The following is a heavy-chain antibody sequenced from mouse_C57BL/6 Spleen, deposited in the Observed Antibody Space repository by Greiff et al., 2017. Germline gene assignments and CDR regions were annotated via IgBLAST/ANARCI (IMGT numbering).Heavy chain of an antibody. CDR1: GYSFTGYY. V-gene: IGHV1-42*01. J-gene: IGHJ1*03. CDR2: INPSTGGT. Sequence: VQLKESGPELVKPGASVKISCKASGYSFTGYYMNWVKQSPEKSLEWIGEINPSTGGTTYNQKFKAKATLTVDKSSSTAYMQLKSLTSEDSAVYYCARSGYYYGSSYDWYFDVWGTGTTVSVSS. CDR3: ARSGYYYGSSYDWYFDV. D-gene: IGHD1-1*01.